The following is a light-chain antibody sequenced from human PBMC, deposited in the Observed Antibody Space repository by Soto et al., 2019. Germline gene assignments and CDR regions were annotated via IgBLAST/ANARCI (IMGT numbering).Light chain of an antibody. J-gene: IGKJ2*01. CDR3: QQYDNTSYT. V-gene: IGKV1-33*01. Sequence: DIQMTQSPSSLSASVGDRVTITCQASQDISNYLNWYQQKPGKAPKLLIYDASNLETGVPSRFSGSGSGTDFTFTISSLQPEDIATYYCQQYDNTSYTFGQGTKLEIK. CDR2: DAS. CDR1: QDISNY.